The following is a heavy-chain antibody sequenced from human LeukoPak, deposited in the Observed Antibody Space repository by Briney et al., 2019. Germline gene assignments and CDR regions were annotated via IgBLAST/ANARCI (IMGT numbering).Heavy chain of an antibody. CDR1: GGSISSYY. J-gene: IGHJ5*02. D-gene: IGHD4-11*01. V-gene: IGHV4-59*01. CDR2: IYYSGST. CDR3: ARYRGKTTVSSLDWFDP. Sequence: PSETLSLTCTVSGGSISSYYWSWLRQPPGKGLDWTGDIYYSGSTKYNPSLKSRVTISVDTSKNQFSLKLSSVTAADTAVYYCARYRGKTTVSSLDWFDPWGQGTLVTVSS.